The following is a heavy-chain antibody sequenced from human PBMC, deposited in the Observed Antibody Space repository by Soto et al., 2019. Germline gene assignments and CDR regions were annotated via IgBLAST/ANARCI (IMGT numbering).Heavy chain of an antibody. Sequence: QVQLQESDPGLVKPSETLSLTCTVSGGSISDYYWSWIRQPPGKGLEWIAYIHHSGSAIYTPSLQSRVTISLDMSKSRFSLKRSSVTAADTAVYYCARHDSRGGAFDIWGQGTMVTVST. CDR1: GGSISDYY. J-gene: IGHJ3*02. V-gene: IGHV4-59*08. CDR3: ARHDSRGGAFDI. CDR2: IHHSGSA. D-gene: IGHD2-21*02.